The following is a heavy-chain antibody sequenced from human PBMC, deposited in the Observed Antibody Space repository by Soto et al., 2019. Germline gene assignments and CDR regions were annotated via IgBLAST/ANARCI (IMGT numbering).Heavy chain of an antibody. D-gene: IGHD6-19*01. CDR2: IKSKTDGGTT. V-gene: IGHV3-15*01. CDR1: GFTFSNAW. CDR3: TTLRVDFLIAVDGSY. Sequence: EVQLVESGGGLVKPGGSLRLSCAASGFTFSNAWMSWVRQAPGTGLECVGRIKSKTDGGTTDYAAPVKGRFTISRDDSKNTLYLQMNSLKNEDTAVYYCTTLRVDFLIAVDGSYWGQGTMVTVSS. J-gene: IGHJ4*02.